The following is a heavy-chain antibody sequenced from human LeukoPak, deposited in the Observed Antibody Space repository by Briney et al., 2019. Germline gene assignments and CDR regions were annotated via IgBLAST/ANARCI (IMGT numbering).Heavy chain of an antibody. CDR3: ARGQYYYGSGSYYPPYY. J-gene: IGHJ4*02. CDR1: GGSFSGYY. Sequence: PSETLSLTCAVYGGSFSGYYRSWIRQPPGKGLEWIGEINHSGSTNYNPSLKSRVTISVDTSKNQFSLKLSSVTAADTAVYYCARGQYYYGSGSYYPPYYWGQGTLVTVSS. CDR2: INHSGST. V-gene: IGHV4-34*01. D-gene: IGHD3-10*01.